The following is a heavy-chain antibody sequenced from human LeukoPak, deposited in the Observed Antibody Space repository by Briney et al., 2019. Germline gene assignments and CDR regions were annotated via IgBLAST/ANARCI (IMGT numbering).Heavy chain of an antibody. Sequence: GGSLRLSCAASGFTFDDYAMHWVRQAPGKGLEWVSGLSWNSGSIGYADSVKGRFTISRDNAKNSLYLQMNSLRAEDTALYYCAKGYYDSSGYYPIDYWGQGTLVTVSS. D-gene: IGHD3-22*01. V-gene: IGHV3-9*01. CDR3: AKGYYDSSGYYPIDY. CDR2: LSWNSGSI. CDR1: GFTFDDYA. J-gene: IGHJ4*02.